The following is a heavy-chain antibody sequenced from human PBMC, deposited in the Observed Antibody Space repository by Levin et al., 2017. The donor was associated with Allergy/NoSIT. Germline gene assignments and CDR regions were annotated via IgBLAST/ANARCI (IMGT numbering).Heavy chain of an antibody. CDR1: GFTFSSYG. J-gene: IGHJ4*02. CDR3: ARNGGEDNWNVFPHDY. D-gene: IGHD1-20*01. CDR2: IWYDGSNK. V-gene: IGHV3-33*01. Sequence: GGSLRLSCAASGFTFSSYGMHWVRQAPGKGLEWVAVIWYDGSNKYYADSVKGRFTISRDNSKNTLYLQMNSLRAEDTAVYYCARNGGEDNWNVFPHDYWGQGTLVTVSS.